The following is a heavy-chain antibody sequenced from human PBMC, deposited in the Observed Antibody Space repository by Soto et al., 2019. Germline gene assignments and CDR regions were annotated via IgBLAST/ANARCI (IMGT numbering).Heavy chain of an antibody. V-gene: IGHV4-59*08. Sequence: SETPSLTCTVSGCSISSYYWSWIRQPPGKGLEWIGYIYYSGSTNYNPSLKSRVTISVDTSKNQFSLKLSSVTAADTAVYYCARSLRVTFGGVIAPFDYWGQGTLVTVSS. D-gene: IGHD3-16*02. CDR3: ARSLRVTFGGVIAPFDY. CDR2: IYYSGST. CDR1: GCSISSYY. J-gene: IGHJ4*02.